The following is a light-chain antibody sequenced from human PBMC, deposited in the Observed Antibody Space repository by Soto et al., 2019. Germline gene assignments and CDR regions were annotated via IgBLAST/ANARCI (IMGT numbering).Light chain of an antibody. CDR1: QSVSRSF. Sequence: EIVLTQSPGTLSLSPGEVVTLSCRASQSVSRSFLAWSQQKHGQPPRLLIYHASSRGTGIPDRCSGSGSGTDFTLTISRLEPEDLAVYYCQQYGRSPQTFGQGTKLEI. V-gene: IGKV3-20*01. J-gene: IGKJ2*01. CDR2: HAS. CDR3: QQYGRSPQT.